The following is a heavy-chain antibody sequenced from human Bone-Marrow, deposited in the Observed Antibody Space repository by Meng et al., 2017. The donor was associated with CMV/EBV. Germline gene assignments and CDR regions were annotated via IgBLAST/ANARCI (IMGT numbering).Heavy chain of an antibody. CDR2: INPNSGGT. D-gene: IGHD2-2*01. J-gene: IGHJ5*02. Sequence: ASEVSCKASGYTFTAYYMHWVRQAPGQGLEWMGWINPNSGGTNYAQKFQGRVTMTRDTSISTAYMELSRLRSDDTAVYYCARDRKYCSSTSCSGNWFDPWGQGTLVTVSS. V-gene: IGHV1-2*02. CDR1: GYTFTAYY. CDR3: ARDRKYCSSTSCSGNWFDP.